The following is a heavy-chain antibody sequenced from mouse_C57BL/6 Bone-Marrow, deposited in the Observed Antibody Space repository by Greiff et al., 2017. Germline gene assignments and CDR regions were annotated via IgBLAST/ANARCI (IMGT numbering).Heavy chain of an antibody. CDR2: IAPSDSYT. V-gene: IGHV1-69*01. CDR3: AREYDYRYFDV. Sequence: VQLQQPGAELVMPGASVKLSCKASGYTFTSYWMHWVKQRPGQGLEWIGEIAPSDSYTNYNQKFKGKSTLTVDKSSSTAYMQLSSRTSEDSAVYFCAREYDYRYFDVWGTGTTVTVSS. D-gene: IGHD2-10*02. CDR1: GYTFTSYW. J-gene: IGHJ1*03.